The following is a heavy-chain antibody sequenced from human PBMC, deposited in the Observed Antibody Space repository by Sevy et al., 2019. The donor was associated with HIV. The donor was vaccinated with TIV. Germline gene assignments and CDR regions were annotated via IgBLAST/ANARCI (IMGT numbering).Heavy chain of an antibody. D-gene: IGHD6-25*01. CDR2: IRYSGSDK. V-gene: IGHV3-30*02. Sequence: GGSLRLSCAASGFTFSSYGMHWVRRAPGRGLEWVAFIRYSGSDKYYADSVKGRFTISRDYAKNTLYLEMNSLRAEDTASYYCAKDQRGYLDYWGQGTLVTVSS. CDR1: GFTFSSYG. J-gene: IGHJ4*02. CDR3: AKDQRGYLDY.